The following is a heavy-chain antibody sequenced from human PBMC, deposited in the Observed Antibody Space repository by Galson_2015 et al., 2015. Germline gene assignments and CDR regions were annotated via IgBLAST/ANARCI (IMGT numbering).Heavy chain of an antibody. CDR2: VNAGNANT. Sequence: CQTPGYTFSSYAIHWERKAPGQRLEWMGWVNAGNANTKYSQNFQGTVTITRDTSANTAYMKLSRLRSKDTAVYYCARGSWGDGVVVAAANYFDYWGQGTLVTVSS. D-gene: IGHD2-15*01. V-gene: IGHV1-3*01. CDR1: GYTFSSYA. J-gene: IGHJ4*02. CDR3: ARGSWGDGVVVAAANYFDY.